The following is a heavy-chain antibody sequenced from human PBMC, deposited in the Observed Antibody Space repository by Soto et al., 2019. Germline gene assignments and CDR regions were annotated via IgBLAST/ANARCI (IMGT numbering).Heavy chain of an antibody. CDR1: GGSIRSISSY. D-gene: IGHD3-10*01. V-gene: IGHV4-39*01. J-gene: IGHJ6*02. CDR3: ARQSEDYYASGRAAPLYGMDV. CDR2: VYYSGST. Sequence: QLQLQESGPGLVKPSETLSLTCTVSGGSIRSISSYWGWIRQPPGKGLEWIGNVYYSGSTYSNPSLKSRLTISADTSKNKFSLKLSTVTAADTAVYFCARQSEDYYASGRAAPLYGMDVWGQGSTVTVSS.